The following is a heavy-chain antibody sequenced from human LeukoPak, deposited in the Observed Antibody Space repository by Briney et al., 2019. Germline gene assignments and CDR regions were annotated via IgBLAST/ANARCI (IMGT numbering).Heavy chain of an antibody. V-gene: IGHV3-23*01. D-gene: IGHD3-22*01. CDR2: ISGSGGST. J-gene: IGHJ5*02. Sequence: GGSLRLSCAASGFTFSSYAMSWVRQAPGKGLEWVSAISGSGGSTYYADSVKGRFTISRDNSKNTLYLQMSSLRAEDTAVYYCARDSRRYYYDSSGYYYRFNWFDPWGQGTLVAVSS. CDR1: GFTFSSYA. CDR3: ARDSRRYYYDSSGYYYRFNWFDP.